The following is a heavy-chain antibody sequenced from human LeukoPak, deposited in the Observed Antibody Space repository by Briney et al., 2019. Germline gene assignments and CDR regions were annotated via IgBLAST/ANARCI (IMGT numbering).Heavy chain of an antibody. J-gene: IGHJ4*02. V-gene: IGHV1-69*04. D-gene: IGHD3-10*01. CDR3: ARDVSVTCYYGSGNSRFDY. CDR2: IIPILGIA. CDR1: GGTFSSYA. Sequence: SVKVSCKASGGTFSSYAISWVRQAPGQGLEWMGRIIPILGIANYAQKFQGRVTITADKSTSTAYMELSSLRSEDTAVYYCARDVSVTCYYGSGNSRFDYWGQGTLVTVSS.